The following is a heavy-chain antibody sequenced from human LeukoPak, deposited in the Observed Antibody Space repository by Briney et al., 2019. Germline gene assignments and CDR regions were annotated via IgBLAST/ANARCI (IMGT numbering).Heavy chain of an antibody. V-gene: IGHV1-2*02. D-gene: IGHD3-10*01. CDR3: ATVAGQGEGELLWFGEGIDY. CDR2: VNPKSGGT. J-gene: IGHJ4*02. CDR1: GYTFTDSY. Sequence: ASVKVSCKTSGYTFTDSYMHWVRHAPGQGLEWMGWVNPKSGGTNFAQTYQGRVTMTRDTSISTAYMELSRLTSDDTAVYYCATVAGQGEGELLWFGEGIDYWGQGTLVTVSS.